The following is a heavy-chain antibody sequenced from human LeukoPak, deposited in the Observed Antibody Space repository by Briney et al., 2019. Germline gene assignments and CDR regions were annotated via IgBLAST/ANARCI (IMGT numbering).Heavy chain of an antibody. J-gene: IGHJ4*02. D-gene: IGHD2-2*01. Sequence: GGSLRLSCAAPGFTVSNNYMSWVRQAPGKGLEWVSVIYSGGSTFYADSVKGRFTISRDNSKNMLYFQMNGLRAEDTAVYYCEIGFSSTSLLLDYWGQGTLVTVSS. CDR3: EIGFSSTSLLLDY. V-gene: IGHV3-66*01. CDR2: IYSGGST. CDR1: GFTVSNNY.